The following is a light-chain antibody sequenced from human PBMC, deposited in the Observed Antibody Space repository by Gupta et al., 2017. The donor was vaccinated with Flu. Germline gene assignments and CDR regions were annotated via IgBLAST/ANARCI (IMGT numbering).Light chain of an antibody. CDR1: QSVLYSSNNKNY. Sequence: DIVMTQSPDPLPVSLGERATINGKSSQSVLYSSNNKNYLAWYQQKPGQPPKLLIYWASTRESGVPDRFSGSGSGTDFTLTISSLQAEDVAVYYCQQYYSTPPYSFGQGTKLEIK. V-gene: IGKV4-1*01. CDR2: WAS. J-gene: IGKJ2*03. CDR3: QQYYSTPPYS.